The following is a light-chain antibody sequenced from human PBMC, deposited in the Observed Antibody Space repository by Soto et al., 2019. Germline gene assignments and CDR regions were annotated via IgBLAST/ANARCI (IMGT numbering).Light chain of an antibody. CDR2: GAS. V-gene: IGKV3D-15*01. CDR1: QSVSNN. Sequence: EIVMTQSPATLSVSPVERATLSCRASQSVSNNYLAWYQQKPGQAPRLLIYGASSRATGIPDRFSGSGSGTEFTLTISSLQSEDFAVYYCQQYDNWPPITFGQGTRLEIK. CDR3: QQYDNWPPIT. J-gene: IGKJ5*01.